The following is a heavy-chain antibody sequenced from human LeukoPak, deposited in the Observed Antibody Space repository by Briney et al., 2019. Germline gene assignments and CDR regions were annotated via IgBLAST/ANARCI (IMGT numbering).Heavy chain of an antibody. V-gene: IGHV3-23*01. CDR2: ISGSGGRA. J-gene: IGHJ6*03. Sequence: GGSLRLSCAASGFTFSSYDMTWVRQAPGKGLEWVSGISGSGGRAYYADSVKGRFTISRDNAKNSLYLQMNSLRAEDTAVYYCARAHPGGWMSTYNYYYYMDVWGKGTTVTVSS. CDR3: ARAHPGGWMSTYNYYYYMDV. D-gene: IGHD5-12*01. CDR1: GFTFSSYD.